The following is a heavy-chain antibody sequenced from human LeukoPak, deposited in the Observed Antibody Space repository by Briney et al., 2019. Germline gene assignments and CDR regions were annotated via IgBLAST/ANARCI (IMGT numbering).Heavy chain of an antibody. CDR3: AATAVAGQFDF. CDR1: GYSISSGYY. V-gene: IGHV4-38-2*01. CDR2: IYHSSNT. J-gene: IGHJ4*02. D-gene: IGHD6-19*01. Sequence: PSETLSLNCAVSGYSISSGYYWGWIRQPPGKGLEWIGNIYHSSNTYYSPSLKSRVTISVDMSKNHFSLKLSSMTAADTAVYYCAATAVAGQFDFWGQGILVTVSS.